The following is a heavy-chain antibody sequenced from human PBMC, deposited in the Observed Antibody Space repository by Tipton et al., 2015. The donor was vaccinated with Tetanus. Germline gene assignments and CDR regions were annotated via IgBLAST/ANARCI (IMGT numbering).Heavy chain of an antibody. V-gene: IGHV4-30-4*01. CDR3: ARLTCSRHSCYYYYYYYVDV. Sequence: TLSLTCSVSGDSIRSEDYYWGWIRQSPGKGLEWLGYIYYSGNTYNNPSLKSRVSISLDASKNQFSLSLNSVTAADSATYYCARLTCSRHSCYYYYYYYVDVWGTGTAVAVSS. D-gene: IGHD2-2*01. CDR1: GDSIRSEDYY. J-gene: IGHJ6*03. CDR2: IYYSGNT.